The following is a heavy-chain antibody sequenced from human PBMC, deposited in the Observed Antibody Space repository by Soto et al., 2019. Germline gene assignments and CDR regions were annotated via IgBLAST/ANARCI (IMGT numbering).Heavy chain of an antibody. CDR1: GGTFSSYA. CDR3: ARASPAAAGTPYYYYGMDV. CDR2: IIPIFGTA. J-gene: IGHJ6*02. V-gene: IGHV1-69*13. Sequence: SVKVSCRASGGTFSSYAISWVRQAPGQGLEWMGGIIPIFGTANYAQKFQGRVTITADESTSTAYMELSSLRSEDTAVYYCARASPAAAGTPYYYYGMDVPGQGTNVNVS. D-gene: IGHD6-13*01.